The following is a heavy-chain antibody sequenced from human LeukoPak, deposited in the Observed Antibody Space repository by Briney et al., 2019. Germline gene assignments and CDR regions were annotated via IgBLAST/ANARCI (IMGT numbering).Heavy chain of an antibody. Sequence: GGSLRLSCAASGFTFSSYAMSWVRQPPGKGLEWVSAISGSGGSTYYADSVKGRFTISRENSKHTLYLQMNSLRAEDTAVYYCAKDLTRADLYGDYWGQGSQVTVSP. CDR3: AKDLTRADLYGDY. V-gene: IGHV3-23*01. CDR2: ISGSGGST. J-gene: IGHJ4*02. D-gene: IGHD2/OR15-2a*01. CDR1: GFTFSSYA.